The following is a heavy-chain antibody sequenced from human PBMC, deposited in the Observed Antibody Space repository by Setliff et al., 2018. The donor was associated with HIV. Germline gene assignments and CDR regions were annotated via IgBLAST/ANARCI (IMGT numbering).Heavy chain of an antibody. Sequence: GGSLRLSCAASGFTVTNHYMSWVRQAPEKGLEWVSIIISSGGTYYADSVKGRFTVSRDNSKNTLYLQMSSLRAEDTAVYYCARAGVVEGYYYYYYMDVWGKGTTVTVSS. CDR2: IISSGGT. CDR3: ARAGVVEGYYYYYYMDV. CDR1: GFTVTNHY. J-gene: IGHJ6*03. V-gene: IGHV3-66*01. D-gene: IGHD2-15*01.